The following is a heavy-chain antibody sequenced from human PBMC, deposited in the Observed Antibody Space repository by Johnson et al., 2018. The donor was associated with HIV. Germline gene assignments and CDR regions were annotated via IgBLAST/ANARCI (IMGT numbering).Heavy chain of an antibody. CDR1: GFTFSSYG. CDR3: AKVIARSNYYGSGSYRDPGAFYI. D-gene: IGHD3-10*01. Sequence: QVLLVESGGGLVQSGGSLRLSCAASGFTFSSYGMHWVRQAPGKGLEWVAFIRYDGSNKYYADSVKGRFTISRDNSKNTLYLQMNSLRAEDTAVYYCAKVIARSNYYGSGSYRDPGAFYIWGQGTMVTVSS. CDR2: IRYDGSNK. V-gene: IGHV3-30*02. J-gene: IGHJ3*02.